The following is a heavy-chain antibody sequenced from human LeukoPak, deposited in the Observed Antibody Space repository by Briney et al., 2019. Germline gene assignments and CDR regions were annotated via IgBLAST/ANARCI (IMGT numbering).Heavy chain of an antibody. CDR3: ARGRGCSSTSCYPSYYCYGMDV. V-gene: IGHV4-34*01. Sequence: SETLSLTCAVYGGSFSGYYWSWIRQPPGKGLEWIGEINHSGSTNYNPSLKSRVTISVDTSKNQFSLKLSSVTAADTAVYYCARGRGCSSTSCYPSYYCYGMDVWGQGTTVTVSS. J-gene: IGHJ6*02. CDR2: INHSGST. D-gene: IGHD2-2*01. CDR1: GGSFSGYY.